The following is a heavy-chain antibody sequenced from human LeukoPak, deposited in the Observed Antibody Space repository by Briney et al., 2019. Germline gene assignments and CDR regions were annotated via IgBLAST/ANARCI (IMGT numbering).Heavy chain of an antibody. D-gene: IGHD3-16*02. CDR2: ISGSGGST. CDR3: VVWGSYRNLDY. Sequence: GGSLRLSCAASGFTFSSYAMSWVRQAPGKGLEWVSAISGSGGSTYYADSVKGRFTISRDNSKNTLYLQMNSLRAEDTAVYYCVVWGSYRNLDYWGQGTLVTVSS. J-gene: IGHJ4*02. CDR1: GFTFSSYA. V-gene: IGHV3-23*01.